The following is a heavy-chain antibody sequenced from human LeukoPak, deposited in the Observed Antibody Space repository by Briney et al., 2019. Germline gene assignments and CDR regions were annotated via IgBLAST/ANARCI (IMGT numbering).Heavy chain of an antibody. Sequence: GGSLRLSCAVSGFTFSGYSMKWVRQAPGKGLEWVSYISSSTTTIYHADSVKGRFTVSRDNAKNSLYLQMDSLRVEDTAVNYCATDREDYDSSGYYLSDAFDIWGQGTVVTVSS. CDR1: GFTFSGYS. V-gene: IGHV3-48*01. J-gene: IGHJ3*02. D-gene: IGHD3-22*01. CDR2: ISSSTTTI. CDR3: ATDREDYDSSGYYLSDAFDI.